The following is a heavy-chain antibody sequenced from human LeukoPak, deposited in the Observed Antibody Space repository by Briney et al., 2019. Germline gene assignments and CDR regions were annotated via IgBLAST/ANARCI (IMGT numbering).Heavy chain of an antibody. CDR3: ARYWIDHDYGDRDDAFDI. Sequence: ASVKVSCKASGYTFTSYGISWVRQAPGQGLEWMGWISAYNGNTNYAQKLQGRVTMTTDTSTSTAYMELRSLRSDDTAVYYCARYWIDHDYGDRDDAFDIWGQGTMVTVSS. V-gene: IGHV1-18*01. CDR1: GYTFTSYG. J-gene: IGHJ3*02. D-gene: IGHD4-17*01. CDR2: ISAYNGNT.